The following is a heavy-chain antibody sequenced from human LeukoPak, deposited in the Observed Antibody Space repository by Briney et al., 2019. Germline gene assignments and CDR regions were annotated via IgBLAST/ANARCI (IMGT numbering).Heavy chain of an antibody. Sequence: SETLSLTCAVYGGSFSGYYWSRIRQPPGKGLEWIGEINHSGSTNYNPPLKSRVTISVDTSKNQFSLKLSSVTAADTAVYYCARGGYGSGSYSPFDYWGQGTLVTVSS. CDR1: GGSFSGYY. D-gene: IGHD3-10*01. CDR3: ARGGYGSGSYSPFDY. CDR2: INHSGST. V-gene: IGHV4-34*01. J-gene: IGHJ4*02.